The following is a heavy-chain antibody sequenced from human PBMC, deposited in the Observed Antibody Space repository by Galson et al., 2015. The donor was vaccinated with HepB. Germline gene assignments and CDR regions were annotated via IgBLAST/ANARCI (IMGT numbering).Heavy chain of an antibody. V-gene: IGHV5-10-1*01. CDR3: ALNIETPAGAVDS. D-gene: IGHD3-10*01. CDR2: LDPTDSST. Sequence: QSGAEVKQPGKSLRISCAGSGYIFTYFYINWVRQMPGKGLEWLGRLDPTDSSTTYPSFRGHVSFSVDTSISTAYLQWSSLKASDTAIYYCALNIETPAGAVDSWGQGTMVTVSS. CDR1: GYIFTYFY. J-gene: IGHJ3*02.